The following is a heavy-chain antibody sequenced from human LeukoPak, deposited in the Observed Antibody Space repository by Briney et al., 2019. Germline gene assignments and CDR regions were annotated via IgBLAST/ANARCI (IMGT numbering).Heavy chain of an antibody. CDR1: GGSITGSDYY. J-gene: IGHJ6*03. CDR3: ARGGGNLLPYFDPKNYYYMDV. CDR2: IHYTGTT. D-gene: IGHD3-9*01. V-gene: IGHV4-39*07. Sequence: SETLSLTCTVSGGSITGSDYYWGWIRQPPGKGLEWIGSIHYTGTTYYHPSLRSRVTISVDTSKNQFSLRLSSVTAADTAVYYCARGGGNLLPYFDPKNYYYMDVWGKGTTVTVSS.